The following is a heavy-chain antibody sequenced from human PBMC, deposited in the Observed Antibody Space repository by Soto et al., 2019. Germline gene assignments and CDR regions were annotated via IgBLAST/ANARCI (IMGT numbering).Heavy chain of an antibody. J-gene: IGHJ6*02. CDR2: ISPYNGHT. CDR1: GYSFTSYG. Sequence: QVQLVQSAGEVKKPGASVKVSCKASGYSFTSYGISWVRRAPGQGLEWMGWISPYNGHTQFVERFQGRVTMTTDTSMKTAYMELRNLSSDYTAHYYCARALTIVPATHPRLENYGMAVWRQGTTGSVAS. CDR3: ARALTIVPATHPRLENYGMAV. V-gene: IGHV1-18*01. D-gene: IGHD2-2*01.